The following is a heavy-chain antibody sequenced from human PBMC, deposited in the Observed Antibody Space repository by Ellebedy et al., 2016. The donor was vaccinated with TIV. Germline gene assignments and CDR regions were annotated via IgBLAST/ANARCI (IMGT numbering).Heavy chain of an antibody. J-gene: IGHJ6*02. V-gene: IGHV3-23*01. CDR2: ISGSGGST. CDR1: GFTFSSYA. Sequence: GESLKISXAASGFTFSSYAMSWVRQAPGMGLEWVSAISGSGGSTYYADSVKGRFTISRDNSKNTLYLQMNSLRAEDTAVYYCAREPMVRGIDGMDVWGQGTTVTVSS. CDR3: AREPMVRGIDGMDV. D-gene: IGHD3-10*01.